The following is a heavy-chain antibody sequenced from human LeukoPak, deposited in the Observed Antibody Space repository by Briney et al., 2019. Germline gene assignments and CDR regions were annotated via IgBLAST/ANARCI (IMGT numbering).Heavy chain of an antibody. J-gene: IGHJ5*02. CDR2: TYYRSKWYN. CDR1: GDSVSSNSAA. D-gene: IGHD1-1*01. Sequence: SQTLSLTCAISGDSVSSNSAAWNWIRQSPSRGLEWLGRTYYRSKWYNDYAVSVKSRITINPDTSKTQFSLKLSSVTAADTAVYYCAREGTSGTHLNWFDPWGQGTLVTVSS. CDR3: AREGTSGTHLNWFDP. V-gene: IGHV6-1*01.